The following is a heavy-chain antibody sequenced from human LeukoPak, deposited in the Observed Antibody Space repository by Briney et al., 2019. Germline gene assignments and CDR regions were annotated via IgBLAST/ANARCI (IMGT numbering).Heavy chain of an antibody. CDR1: GYTFTSYY. V-gene: IGHV1-46*01. Sequence: ASVKASCKASGYTFTSYYMHWVRQAPGQGLEWMGIINPSGGSTSYAQKFQGRVTMTRDTSTSTVYMELSSLRSEDTAVYYCARLGRYCSGGSCRRPDAFDIWGQGTMVTVSS. CDR3: ARLGRYCSGGSCRRPDAFDI. CDR2: INPSGGST. J-gene: IGHJ3*02. D-gene: IGHD2-15*01.